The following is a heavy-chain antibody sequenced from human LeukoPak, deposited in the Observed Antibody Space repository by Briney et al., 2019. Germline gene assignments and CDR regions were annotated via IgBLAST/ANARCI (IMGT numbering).Heavy chain of an antibody. Sequence: PGGSLRLSCAAPGFTFSSYSMNWFRLAPGKGLDWVSAISSSSDYIFYADSVQGRFTISRDNAVNSLFLQMNSLRAEDTAVYYCASRYCTSTNCYAFDIWGQGTVVTVSS. J-gene: IGHJ3*02. CDR2: ISSSSDYI. CDR1: GFTFSSYS. D-gene: IGHD2-2*01. CDR3: ASRYCTSTNCYAFDI. V-gene: IGHV3-21*01.